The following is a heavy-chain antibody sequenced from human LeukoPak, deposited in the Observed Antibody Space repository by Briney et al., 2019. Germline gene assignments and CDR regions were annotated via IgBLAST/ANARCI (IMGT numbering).Heavy chain of an antibody. CDR2: INSDGSSR. CDR1: GFTFSNYW. J-gene: IGHJ4*02. CDR3: ASASSHRIAAGGDY. D-gene: IGHD6-13*01. V-gene: IGHV3-74*01. Sequence: PGGSLRLSCAASGFTFSNYWMHWVRHAPGKGLVWVSRINSDGSSRNYADSVKGRFTISRDNAKYTLYLQMSSLRAEDTAVYYCASASSHRIAAGGDYWGQGTLVTVSS.